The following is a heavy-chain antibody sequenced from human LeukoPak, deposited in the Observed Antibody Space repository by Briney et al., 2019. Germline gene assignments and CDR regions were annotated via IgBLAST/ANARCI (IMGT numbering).Heavy chain of an antibody. CDR2: INPNSGGT. CDR3: ARDRGGYDSSGYYYN. CDR1: GYTFTGYY. D-gene: IGHD3-22*01. V-gene: IGHV1-2*02. Sequence: ASVKVSCKASGYTFTGYYMHWVRQAPGQGLEWMGWINPNSGGTNYAQKFQGRVTMTRDTSISTAYMELSRLRSDDTAVYYCARDRGGYDSSGYYYNWGQGTLVTVSS. J-gene: IGHJ4*02.